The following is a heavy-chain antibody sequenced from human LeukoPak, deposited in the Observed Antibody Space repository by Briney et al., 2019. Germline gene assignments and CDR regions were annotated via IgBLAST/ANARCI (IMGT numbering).Heavy chain of an antibody. CDR2: MNPNRGNT. CDR3: ARRPTRLRKRNDF. CDR1: GYTFTSDD. Sequence: APVKLSCKTSGYTFTSDDINWVRQATGQGLEWMGCMNPNRGNTGYAQKFQGRVTMTRNTSISTAYMELSSLRSEDTAIYYCARRPTRLRKRNDFWGQGTLVTVSS. D-gene: IGHD4-17*01. J-gene: IGHJ4*02. V-gene: IGHV1-8*01.